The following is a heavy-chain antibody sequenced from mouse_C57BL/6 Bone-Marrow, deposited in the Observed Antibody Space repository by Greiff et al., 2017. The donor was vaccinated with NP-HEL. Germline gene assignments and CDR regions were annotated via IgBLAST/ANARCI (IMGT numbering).Heavy chain of an antibody. Sequence: EVQLQQSGAELVRPGASVKLSCTASGFNIKDDYMHWVKQRPEQGLEWIGWIDPENGDTEYASKFQGKATITADTSSNTAYLQLSSLTSEDNAVYYCTINYSNYAYAMDYWGQGTSVTVSS. CDR2: IDPENGDT. CDR3: TINYSNYAYAMDY. V-gene: IGHV14-4*01. D-gene: IGHD2-5*01. CDR1: GFNIKDDY. J-gene: IGHJ4*01.